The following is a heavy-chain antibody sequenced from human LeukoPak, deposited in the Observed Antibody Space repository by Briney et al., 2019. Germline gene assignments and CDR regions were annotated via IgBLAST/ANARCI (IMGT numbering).Heavy chain of an antibody. CDR2: VKHDGSEK. CDR1: GFTFINYW. Sequence: GGSLRLSCAASGFTFINYWMTWVRQGPGRGLEWVANVKHDGSEKNYVGSVKGRFTISRDNAKNSLYLQMNSLRAEDTGVYYCARVVPVYAGRYRGGMDVWGQGTTVTVSS. CDR3: ARVVPVYAGRYRGGMDV. D-gene: IGHD5/OR15-5a*01. J-gene: IGHJ6*02. V-gene: IGHV3-7*01.